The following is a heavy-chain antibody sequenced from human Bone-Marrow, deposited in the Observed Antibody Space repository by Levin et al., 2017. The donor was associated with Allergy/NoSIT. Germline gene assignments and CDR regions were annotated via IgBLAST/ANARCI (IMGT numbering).Heavy chain of an antibody. CDR1: GYSFSYYW. D-gene: IGHD1-1*01. V-gene: IGHV5-51*01. CDR3: ARLSGIDNTNYFDY. Sequence: GESLKISCKVSGYSFSYYWIGWVRQMPGKGLEWMGIIYPDDSDTTYSPSFQGQVSISADKSISTVYLQWSSLRASDTAMYYCARLSGIDNTNYFDYWGQGSLVTVSS. CDR2: IYPDDSDT. J-gene: IGHJ4*02.